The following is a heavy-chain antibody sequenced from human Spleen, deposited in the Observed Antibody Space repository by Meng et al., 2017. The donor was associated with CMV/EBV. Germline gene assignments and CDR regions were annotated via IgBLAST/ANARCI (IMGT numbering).Heavy chain of an antibody. CDR1: GGHISSSNL. D-gene: IGHD2-21*02. V-gene: IGHV4-4*02. J-gene: IGHJ4*02. Sequence: QVQLQESGPGLVKPSGTLSLTGAGSGGHISSSNLWTWVREVPGKGLEWFGEIYHSGSTNYNPSLKSRVTISVDKFKNQFSLKLGSVTAADTAVYYCARIERRRILKYCGSDCSTTDYWGQGTLVTVSS. CDR3: ARIERRRILKYCGSDCSTTDY. CDR2: IYHSGST.